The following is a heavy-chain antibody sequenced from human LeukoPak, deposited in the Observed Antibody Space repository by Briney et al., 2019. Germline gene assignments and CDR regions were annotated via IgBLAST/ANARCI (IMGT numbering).Heavy chain of an antibody. D-gene: IGHD2-15*01. V-gene: IGHV4-61*01. CDR1: GGSVSSGSYY. CDR2: IYYSGST. CDR3: ARDRCGGGSCYPGC. J-gene: IGHJ4*02. Sequence: PSETLSLTCTVSGGSVSSGSYYWSWIRQPPGKGLEWIGYIYYSGSTNYNPSLKSRVTISVDTSKNEFSLKLSSVTAADSAGYYCARDRCGGGSCYPGCWGQGTLVTVSS.